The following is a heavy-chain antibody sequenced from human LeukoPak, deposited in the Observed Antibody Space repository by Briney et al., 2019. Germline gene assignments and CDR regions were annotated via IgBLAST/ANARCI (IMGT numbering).Heavy chain of an antibody. V-gene: IGHV3-21*01. J-gene: IGHJ4*02. D-gene: IGHD1-14*01. CDR1: GFTFSTYS. Sequence: GGSLRLSCAASGFTFSTYSMNWVRQAPGQGLEWVSSISSSSTYIYYADSVKGRFTISRDNSKNSLYLQMNDLRAEDTAVYYCARWDRFHGVWGQGTLVTVSS. CDR3: ARWDRFHGV. CDR2: ISSSSTYI.